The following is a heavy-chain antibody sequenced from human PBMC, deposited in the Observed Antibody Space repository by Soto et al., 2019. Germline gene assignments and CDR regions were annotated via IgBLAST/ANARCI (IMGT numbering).Heavy chain of an antibody. D-gene: IGHD2-15*01. CDR2: ISAYTGNT. V-gene: IGHV1-18*01. Sequence: QAQLVQSGAEVKKPGASVKVSCKASGYTFTRYGISWVRQAPGHGRERMGRISAYTGNTNYVQKLQGRVTMTTDTSTSTAYMEFRSLRAADTAVYYCARGGGYEYYWGQGTLVTVSS. J-gene: IGHJ4*02. CDR1: GYTFTRYG. CDR3: ARGGGYEYY.